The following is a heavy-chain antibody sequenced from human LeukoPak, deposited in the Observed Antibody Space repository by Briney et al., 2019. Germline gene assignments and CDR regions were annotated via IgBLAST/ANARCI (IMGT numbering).Heavy chain of an antibody. CDR2: IWYDGSNK. J-gene: IGHJ4*02. V-gene: IGHV3-33*01. CDR1: GFTFSSYG. CDR3: AHLEGVSDY. Sequence: PGRSLRLSCAASGFTFSSYGMHWVRQAPGKGLEWVAVIWYDGSNKYYADSVKGRFTISRDNSKNTLYLQMNSLRAEDTAVYYCAHLEGVSDYWGQGTLVTVSS. D-gene: IGHD3-3*01.